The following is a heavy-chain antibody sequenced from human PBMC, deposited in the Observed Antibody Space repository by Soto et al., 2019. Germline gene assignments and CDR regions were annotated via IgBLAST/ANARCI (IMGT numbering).Heavy chain of an antibody. CDR3: ARGHSGWRLFDY. CDR1: GDSISSSATT. J-gene: IGHJ4*02. CDR2: IHYSGST. D-gene: IGHD6-19*01. V-gene: IGHV4-39*01. Sequence: PSETLSLTCTVSGDSISSSATTWGWIRQPPGKGLEWIGNIHYSGSTFYNPSLKSRVTISVDTSMIQFSLNLDSVTAADTAVYYCARGHSGWRLFDYWGQGTLVTVSS.